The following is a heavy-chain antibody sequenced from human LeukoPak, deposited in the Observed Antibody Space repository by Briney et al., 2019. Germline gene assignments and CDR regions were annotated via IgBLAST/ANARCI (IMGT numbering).Heavy chain of an antibody. Sequence: ASVKVSCKASGYTFTSYGISWVRQAPGQGLEWMGWISAYNGNTNYAQKLQGRVTMTTDTSTSTAYMELSSLRSEDTAVYYCARNPYTIFWERDAFDIWGQGTMVTVSS. D-gene: IGHD3-9*01. CDR3: ARNPYTIFWERDAFDI. CDR2: ISAYNGNT. CDR1: GYTFTSYG. J-gene: IGHJ3*02. V-gene: IGHV1-18*01.